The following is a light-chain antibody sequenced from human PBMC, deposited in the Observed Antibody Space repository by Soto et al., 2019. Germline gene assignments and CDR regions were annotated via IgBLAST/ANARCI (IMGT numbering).Light chain of an antibody. CDR1: NNVDTY. J-gene: IGKJ2*01. CDR3: QQRVNWPLYT. CDR2: DAS. V-gene: IGKV3-11*01. Sequence: EIVLTQSPATLSLSLGERATLSCRASNNVDTYLAWYQQKPGQAPRLLIYDASTRATGIPARFSGSGSGTDFTLTISSLEPEDFAVYSCQQRVNWPLYTFGQGTKLEIK.